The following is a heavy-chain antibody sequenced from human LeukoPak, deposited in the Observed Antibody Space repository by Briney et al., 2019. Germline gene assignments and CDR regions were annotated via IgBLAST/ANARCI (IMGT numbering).Heavy chain of an antibody. Sequence: ASVKVSCKASGYSFTNYGFNWVRQAPGQGLEWMGWISASNGNTNYAQKLQGRVTMTADTSTSTAYMELRSLRSDDTALYYCVRQDPPTATLDYWGQGTLVTVSS. D-gene: IGHD2-15*01. CDR3: VRQDPPTATLDY. CDR2: ISASNGNT. V-gene: IGHV1-18*01. J-gene: IGHJ4*02. CDR1: GYSFTNYG.